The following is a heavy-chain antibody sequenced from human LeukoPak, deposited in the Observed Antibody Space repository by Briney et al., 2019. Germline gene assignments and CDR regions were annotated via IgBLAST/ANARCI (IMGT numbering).Heavy chain of an antibody. CDR2: IYHSGST. J-gene: IGHJ4*02. Sequence: PSETLSLTCTVSGGSISSGGYYWSWIRQPPGKGLEWIGYIYHSGSTYYNPSLKSRVTISVDTSKNQFSLKLKSVTAADTAVYYCARHAHYSNYGPNDYWAREPWSPSP. CDR1: GGSISSGGYY. V-gene: IGHV4-30-2*01. D-gene: IGHD4-11*01. CDR3: ARHAHYSNYGPNDY.